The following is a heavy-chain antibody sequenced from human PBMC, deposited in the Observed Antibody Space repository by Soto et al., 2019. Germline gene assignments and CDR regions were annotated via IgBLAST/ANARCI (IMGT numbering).Heavy chain of an antibody. CDR1: GYSFTSYW. V-gene: IGHV5-51*01. CDR2: IYPGDSDT. D-gene: IGHD3-10*01. J-gene: IGHJ4*02. Sequence: GESLKISCKGSGYSFTSYWIGWVRQMPGKGLEWMGTIYPGDSDTRYSPSSQGQVTISADKSISTAYLQWSSLKASDTAMYYCARRYYGSGSYSYYFDYWGQGTLVTVSS. CDR3: ARRYYGSGSYSYYFDY.